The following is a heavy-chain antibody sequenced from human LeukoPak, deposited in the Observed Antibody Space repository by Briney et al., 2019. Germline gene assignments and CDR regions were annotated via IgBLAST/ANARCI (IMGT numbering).Heavy chain of an antibody. CDR2: INHSGST. D-gene: IGHD2-15*01. CDR1: GGFFSGYY. Sequence: SETLSLTCAVYGGFFSGYYWSWIRQPPGKGLEWIGEINHSGSTNYNPSLKSRVTISVDTSKNQFSLKLSSVTAADTAVYYCARGRRGVVVVAATPPWFDPWGQGTLVTVSS. J-gene: IGHJ5*02. CDR3: ARGRRGVVVVAATPPWFDP. V-gene: IGHV4-34*01.